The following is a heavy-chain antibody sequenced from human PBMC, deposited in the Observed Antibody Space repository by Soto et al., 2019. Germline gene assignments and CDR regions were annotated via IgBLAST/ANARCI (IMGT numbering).Heavy chain of an antibody. CDR1: GFPFSTYA. J-gene: IGHJ3*01. Sequence: PGGSLRLSCAASGFPFSTYAISWVRQAPGKGLEWVSLISGSGDTTYYADSVKGRFTISRDNAKNTLYLQMNSLRAEDTAAYYCAKDMLQWLVVGHDAFDLWGQGTMVTVSS. V-gene: IGHV3-23*01. D-gene: IGHD6-19*01. CDR3: AKDMLQWLVVGHDAFDL. CDR2: ISGSGDTT.